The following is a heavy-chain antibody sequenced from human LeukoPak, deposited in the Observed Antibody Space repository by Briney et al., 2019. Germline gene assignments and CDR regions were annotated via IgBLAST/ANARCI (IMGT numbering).Heavy chain of an antibody. D-gene: IGHD3-16*02. J-gene: IGHJ3*01. CDR3: VRDIELST. CDR2: IYSGGST. CDR1: GLTVSSKY. Sequence: GGSLRLSCAASGLTVSSKYISWVRQAPGKGLEWVSVIYSGGSTYYADSVKGRFTMSRDNSRDTVYLQMNSLRAEDTAIFYCVRDIELSTWGPGTMVTVSS. V-gene: IGHV3-66*01.